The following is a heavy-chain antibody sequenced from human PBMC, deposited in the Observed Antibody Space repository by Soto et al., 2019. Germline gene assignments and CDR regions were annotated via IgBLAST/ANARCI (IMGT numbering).Heavy chain of an antibody. CDR1: GGSFSGYY. J-gene: IGHJ6*02. CDR2: INHSGST. V-gene: IGHV4-34*01. D-gene: IGHD3-3*01. CDR3: ARHRNYDFWSGDLFGADV. Sequence: ETLSLTCAVYGGSFSGYYWSWIRQPPGKGLEWIGEINHSGSTNYNPSLKSRVTISVDTSKNQFSLKLSSVTAADTAVYYCARHRNYDFWSGDLFGADVWGQGTTVTVSS.